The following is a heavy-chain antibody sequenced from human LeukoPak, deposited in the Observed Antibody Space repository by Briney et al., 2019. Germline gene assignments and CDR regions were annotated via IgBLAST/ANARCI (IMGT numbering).Heavy chain of an antibody. CDR1: GGSISSSSYY. CDR3: ARGYPSLDY. Sequence: SETLSLTCTVSGGSISSSSYYWGWIRQPPGKGLEWIGSIYYSGSTYYNPSLKSRVTISVDTSKNQFSLKLSSVTAADTAVYYCARGYPSLDYWGQGTLVTVSS. J-gene: IGHJ4*02. V-gene: IGHV4-39*07. D-gene: IGHD1-1*01. CDR2: IYYSGST.